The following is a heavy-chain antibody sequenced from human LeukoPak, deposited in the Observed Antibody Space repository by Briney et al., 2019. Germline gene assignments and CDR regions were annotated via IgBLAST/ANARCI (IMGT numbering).Heavy chain of an antibody. CDR3: ERGAPGRLHIDY. Sequence: SQTLSLTCTVSGASFSSDGHYWAWIRQHPGKGLEWIGYIYYSGNTYYNPSLRSRLTISVDTSKNQFSLKLNSVTAADTAVYYCERGAPGRLHIDYWGPGTLVTVSS. CDR2: IYYSGNT. D-gene: IGHD2-15*01. CDR1: GASFSSDGHY. V-gene: IGHV4-31*03. J-gene: IGHJ4*02.